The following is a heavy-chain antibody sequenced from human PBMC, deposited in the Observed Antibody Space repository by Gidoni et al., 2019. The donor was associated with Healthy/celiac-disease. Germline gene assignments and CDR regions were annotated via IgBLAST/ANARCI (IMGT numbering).Heavy chain of an antibody. Sequence: QVQLQESGPGLVKPSETLSLTCTVTGGSISSYYWSWIRQPPGKGLEWIGYIYYSGSTNYNPSLKSRVTISVDTSKNQFSLKLSSVTAADTAVYYCARDRMGVTAAFDIWGQGTMVTVSS. CDR1: GGSISSYY. J-gene: IGHJ3*02. CDR2: IYYSGST. D-gene: IGHD1-26*01. V-gene: IGHV4-59*01. CDR3: ARDRMGVTAAFDI.